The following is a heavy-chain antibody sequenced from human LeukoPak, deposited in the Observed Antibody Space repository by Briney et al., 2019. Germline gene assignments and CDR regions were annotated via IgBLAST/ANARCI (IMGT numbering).Heavy chain of an antibody. J-gene: IGHJ3*02. D-gene: IGHD3-3*02. V-gene: IGHV3-74*03. CDR2: INSDGSST. CDR3: ARDRSIEDAFDI. CDR1: GFTFSSYW. Sequence: GGSLGLSCAASGFTFSSYWMHWVRQAPGKGLVWVSRINSDGSSTTYADSVKGRFAISRDNAKNTLFLQMNSLSPEDTAVYYCARDRSIEDAFDIWGQGTMVTVSS.